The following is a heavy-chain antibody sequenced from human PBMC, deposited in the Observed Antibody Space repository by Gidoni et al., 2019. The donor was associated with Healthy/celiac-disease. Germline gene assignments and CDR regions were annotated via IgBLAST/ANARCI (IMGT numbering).Heavy chain of an antibody. Sequence: EVQLVESGGGLVKPGGSLRHSCASSGFTFSSYSMNWVRQAPGKGLEWVSSISRSSSYIYYADSVKGRFTISRDNAKNSLYLQMNSLRAEDTAVYYCARDGKAVAGHYWGQGTLITVSS. CDR3: ARDGKAVAGHY. CDR2: ISRSSSYI. V-gene: IGHV3-21*01. J-gene: IGHJ4*02. CDR1: GFTFSSYS. D-gene: IGHD6-19*01.